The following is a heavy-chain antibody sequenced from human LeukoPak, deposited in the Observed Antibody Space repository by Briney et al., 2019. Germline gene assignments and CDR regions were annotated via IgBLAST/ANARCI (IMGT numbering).Heavy chain of an antibody. J-gene: IGHJ5*02. CDR1: GYTFTSYD. D-gene: IGHD3-10*01. Sequence: ASVKVSCKASGYTFTSYDINWVRQATGQGLEWMGWMNPNSGNTGYAQKFQGRVTMTRNTSISTAYMELSSLRSEDTAVYYCAVRKLLWFGERSIYWFDPWGQGTLVTVSS. CDR3: AVRKLLWFGERSIYWFDP. V-gene: IGHV1-8*01. CDR2: MNPNSGNT.